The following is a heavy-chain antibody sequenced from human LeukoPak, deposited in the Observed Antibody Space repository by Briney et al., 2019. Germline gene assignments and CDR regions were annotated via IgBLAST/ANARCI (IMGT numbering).Heavy chain of an antibody. J-gene: IGHJ5*02. CDR2: ISSSSSTI. CDR1: GFTFSSYS. Sequence: PGGSLRLSRTASGFTFSSYSMNWVRQAPGKGLEWVSYISSSSSTIYYADSVKGRFTISRDNAKNSLYLQMNSLRAEDTAVYYCASSHGSWFGPWGQGTLVTVSS. V-gene: IGHV3-48*01. D-gene: IGHD3-10*01. CDR3: ASSHGSWFGP.